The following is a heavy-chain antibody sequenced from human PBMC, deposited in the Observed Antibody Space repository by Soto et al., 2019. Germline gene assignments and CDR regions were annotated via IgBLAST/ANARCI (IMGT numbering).Heavy chain of an antibody. CDR1: GYTLTELS. CDR3: ARVFSRGYYYYGMDV. Sequence: ASVKVSCKVSGYTLTELSMHWVRQAPGKGLEWMGGFDPEDGETIYAQKFQGWVTMTRDTSISTAYMELNRLRSDDTAVYYCARVFSRGYYYYGMDVWGQGTTVTVSS. J-gene: IGHJ6*02. D-gene: IGHD3-10*01. CDR2: FDPEDGET. V-gene: IGHV1-24*01.